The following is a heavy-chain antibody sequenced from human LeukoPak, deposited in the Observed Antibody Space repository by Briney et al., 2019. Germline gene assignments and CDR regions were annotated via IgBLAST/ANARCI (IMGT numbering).Heavy chain of an antibody. J-gene: IGHJ6*03. Sequence: WGSLRLSCAASGFTFSSYSMNWVRQAPGRGLEWVSSISSSSNYIYYVYSVKGRFTISRNNAKNSLFLQMTSLRAEDTAVYFCARSKPWRYCSGGSCDPTNYSYYYMDVSGKGTTLSASS. CDR2: ISSSSNYI. D-gene: IGHD2-15*01. CDR1: GFTFSSYS. CDR3: ARSKPWRYCSGGSCDPTNYSYYYMDV. V-gene: IGHV3-21*01.